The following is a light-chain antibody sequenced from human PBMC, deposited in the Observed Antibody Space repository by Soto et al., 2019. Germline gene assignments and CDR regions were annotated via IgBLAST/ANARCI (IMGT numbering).Light chain of an antibody. CDR2: DAS. V-gene: IGKV1-33*01. J-gene: IGKJ2*01. CDR1: QYISNY. Sequence: DIQMTQSPSSLSASVGDRVTITCQASQYISNYLNWYQQKPGKAPKLLIYDASNLKTGVPSRFSGSGSGTHFTFTISSLQPEDIATYYCQQYDNLPPYTFGQGTKLEIK. CDR3: QQYDNLPPYT.